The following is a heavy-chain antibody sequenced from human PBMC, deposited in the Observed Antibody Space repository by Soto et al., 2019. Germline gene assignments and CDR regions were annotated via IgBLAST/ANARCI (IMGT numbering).Heavy chain of an antibody. CDR2: IKQDGSEK. Sequence: EVQLVESGGGLVQPGGSLRLSCAASGFTFSSYWMSWVRQAPGKGLEWVANIKQDGSEKYYVDSVKGRFTISRDNAKNSLYLQMNSLRAEDTAVYYCARGGGDTAMVPYYFDYWGQGTLVTVSS. D-gene: IGHD5-18*01. J-gene: IGHJ4*02. V-gene: IGHV3-7*03. CDR3: ARGGGDTAMVPYYFDY. CDR1: GFTFSSYW.